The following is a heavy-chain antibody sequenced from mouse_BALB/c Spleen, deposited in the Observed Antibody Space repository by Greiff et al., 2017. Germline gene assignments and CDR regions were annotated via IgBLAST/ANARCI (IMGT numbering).Heavy chain of an antibody. CDR3: ARWGYYGSSYVDAMDY. V-gene: IGHV1-39*01. J-gene: IGHJ4*01. CDR2: IDPYYGGT. D-gene: IGHD1-1*01. Sequence: EVKLMESGPELEKPGASVKISCKASGYSFTGYNMNWVKQSNGKSLEWIGNIDPYYGGTSYNQKFKGKATLTVDKSSSTAYMQLKSLTSEDSAVYYCARWGYYGSSYVDAMDYWGQGTSVTVSS. CDR1: GYSFTGYN.